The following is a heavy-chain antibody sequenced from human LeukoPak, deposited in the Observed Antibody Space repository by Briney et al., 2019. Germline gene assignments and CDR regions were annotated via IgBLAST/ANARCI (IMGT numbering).Heavy chain of an antibody. J-gene: IGHJ4*02. CDR3: ARVLPNYDILTGAFDY. D-gene: IGHD3-9*01. V-gene: IGHV3-48*03. CDR2: ISSSGSTI. CDR1: GFTFSSYE. Sequence: PGGSLRLSCAASGFTFSSYEMNWVRQAPGKGLEWVSYISSSGSTIYYADSVKGRFTISRDNAKNSLYLQMNSLRAEDTAVYYCARVLPNYDILTGAFDYWGQGTLVTVSS.